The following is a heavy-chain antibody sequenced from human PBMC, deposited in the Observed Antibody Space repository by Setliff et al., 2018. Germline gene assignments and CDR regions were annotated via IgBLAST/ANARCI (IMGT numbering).Heavy chain of an antibody. V-gene: IGHV5-51*01. CDR2: TYPGDSET. Sequence: GESLKISCQGSGYTFARHWIAWVRQVPGKGLEWMAITYPGDSETRYNPSFQGQVTISADKSINTAYLQWSSLKASDTAIYFCARRTGFAVAGFDYWGRGTLVTVSS. J-gene: IGHJ4*01. D-gene: IGHD6-19*01. CDR1: GYTFARHW. CDR3: ARRTGFAVAGFDY.